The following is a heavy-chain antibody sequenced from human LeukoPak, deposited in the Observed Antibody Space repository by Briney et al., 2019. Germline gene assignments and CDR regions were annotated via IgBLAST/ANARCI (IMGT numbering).Heavy chain of an antibody. CDR2: ISGRFGPTRR. CDR3: VKGLVASLPGDF. D-gene: IGHD2-21*01. CDR1: GFTFENYG. J-gene: IGHJ4*02. Sequence: PGGSLRLSCAPSGFTFENYGMSSGLQAPGKGLEWVSSISGRFGPTRRSYGDSVKGRFTFSRDNSRNTLYLHMNSLRADDTAVYYCVKGLVASLPGDFWGQGSLVTVSS. V-gene: IGHV3-23*01.